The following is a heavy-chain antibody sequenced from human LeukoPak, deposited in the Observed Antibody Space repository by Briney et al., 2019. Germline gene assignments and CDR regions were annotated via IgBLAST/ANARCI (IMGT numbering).Heavy chain of an antibody. Sequence: SETLSLPCTVSGGSIISYYWSRIRQPPGKGLEWIGYIYYSGSTNYNPSLKSRVTISVDTSKNQFSLKLSSVTAADTAVYYCARAELYYDILTGYYNPMSGFDYWGQGTLVTVSS. V-gene: IGHV4-59*01. D-gene: IGHD3-9*01. CDR1: GGSIISYY. CDR2: IYYSGST. J-gene: IGHJ4*02. CDR3: ARAELYYDILTGYYNPMSGFDY.